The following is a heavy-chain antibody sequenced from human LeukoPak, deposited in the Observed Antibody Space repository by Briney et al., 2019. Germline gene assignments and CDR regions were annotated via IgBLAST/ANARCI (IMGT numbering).Heavy chain of an antibody. J-gene: IGHJ4*02. V-gene: IGHV4-34*01. Sequence: SSETLSLTCAVYGGSFSGYYWSWIRQPPGKGLEWIGEINHSGSTNYDPSLKSRVTISVDTSKNQFSLKLSSVTAADTAVYYCARGRLHLGELSLNWDYWGQGTLVTVSS. CDR3: ARGRLHLGELSLNWDY. D-gene: IGHD3-16*02. CDR2: INHSGST. CDR1: GGSFSGYY.